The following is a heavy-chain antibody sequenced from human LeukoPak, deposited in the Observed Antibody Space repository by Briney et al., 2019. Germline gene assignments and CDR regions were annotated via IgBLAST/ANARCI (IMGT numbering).Heavy chain of an antibody. CDR2: ISGSGGST. CDR1: GLTFSSYA. CDR3: AKDAPVNIVVVPAANS. J-gene: IGHJ4*02. D-gene: IGHD2-2*01. Sequence: PGGSLRLSCAASGLTFSSYAMSWVRQAPGKGLEWVSAISGSGGSTYYADSVKGRFTISSDNSKNTLYLQMNSLRAEDTAVYYCAKDAPVNIVVVPAANSWGQGTLVTVSS. V-gene: IGHV3-23*01.